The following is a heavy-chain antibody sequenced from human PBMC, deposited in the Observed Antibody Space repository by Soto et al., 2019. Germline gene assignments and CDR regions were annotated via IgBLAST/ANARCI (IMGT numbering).Heavy chain of an antibody. Sequence: QVQLVESGGGVVQPGRSLRLSCAASGFTFSSYGMHWVRQAPGKGLEWVAVISYDGSNKYYADSVKGRFTISRDNYKNTLYLQMNSLRAEDTAVYYCAAAPGSAFDIGGQGTMVTVSS. V-gene: IGHV3-30*03. D-gene: IGHD2-15*01. J-gene: IGHJ3*02. CDR1: GFTFSSYG. CDR2: ISYDGSNK. CDR3: AAAPGSAFDI.